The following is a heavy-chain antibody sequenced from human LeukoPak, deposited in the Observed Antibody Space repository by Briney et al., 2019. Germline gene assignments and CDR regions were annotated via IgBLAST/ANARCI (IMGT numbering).Heavy chain of an antibody. J-gene: IGHJ4*02. CDR1: GFIFSSYA. Sequence: GGSLRLSCAASGFIFSSYAMTWVRQAPGKGLEWVSGISGSGGSTYYADSVKGRFTISRDTSKNTLYLQMNSLRAEDTDVYYCAKGYSSGWWGYYFDYWGQGTLVTVSS. V-gene: IGHV3-23*01. D-gene: IGHD6-19*01. CDR3: AKGYSSGWWGYYFDY. CDR2: ISGSGGST.